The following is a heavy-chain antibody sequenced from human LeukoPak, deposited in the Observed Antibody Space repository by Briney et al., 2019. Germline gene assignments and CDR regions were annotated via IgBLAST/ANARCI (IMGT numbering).Heavy chain of an antibody. J-gene: IGHJ4*02. D-gene: IGHD6-13*01. CDR3: AKDPPYSSSWYGSYYFDY. CDR1: GFTFSSYA. CDR2: ISYDGSNK. Sequence: GGSLRLSCAASGFTFSSYAMSWVRQAPGKGLEWVAVISYDGSNKYYADSVKGRFTISRDNSKNTLYLQMNSLRAEDTAVYYCAKDPPYSSSWYGSYYFDYWGQGTLVTVSS. V-gene: IGHV3-30*18.